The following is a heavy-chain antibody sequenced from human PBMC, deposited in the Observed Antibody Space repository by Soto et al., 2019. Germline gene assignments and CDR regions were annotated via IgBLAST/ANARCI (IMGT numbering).Heavy chain of an antibody. J-gene: IGHJ6*02. CDR1: GGTFSSYF. CDR3: ARETPYTSAAYFYYGLDV. D-gene: IGHD2-2*01. Sequence: QVQLVQSGAEVKKAGSSVKVSCKTSGGTFSSYFINWVRQAPGQGLEWVGGIIPVFGTAYYAERFQGRVTITADESTTTVYMELSSIRSDDTAVYYCARETPYTSAAYFYYGLDVWGQGTTVTVPS. CDR2: IIPVFGTA. V-gene: IGHV1-69*01.